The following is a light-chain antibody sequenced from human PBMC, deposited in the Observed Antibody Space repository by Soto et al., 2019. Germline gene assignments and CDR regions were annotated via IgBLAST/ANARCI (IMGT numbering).Light chain of an antibody. CDR1: QSVSSSY. Sequence: EIVLTQSPGTLSLSPGERATLSCRASQSVSSSYLAWYQQKPGQAPRLLIYGPSSRATGIPDRFSGSGSGTEFSLTISRLEAEDVAVYYWQQYGSSPLWTFGQGTKVEIK. J-gene: IGKJ1*01. CDR3: QQYGSSPLWT. V-gene: IGKV3-20*01. CDR2: GPS.